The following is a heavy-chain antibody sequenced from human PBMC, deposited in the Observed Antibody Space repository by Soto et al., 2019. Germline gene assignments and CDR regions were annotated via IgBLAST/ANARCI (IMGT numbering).Heavy chain of an antibody. J-gene: IGHJ6*02. Sequence: PGGSLRLSCAASGFTFSSYSMNWVRQAPGKGLEWVSAIWYDGSNKYYADSVKGRFTISRDNSKNTLYLQMNSLRAEDTAVYYCARDASGALVPAAMYVWGQGT. CDR3: ARDASGALVPAAMYV. CDR1: GFTFSSYS. CDR2: IWYDGSNK. V-gene: IGHV3-33*08. D-gene: IGHD2-2*01.